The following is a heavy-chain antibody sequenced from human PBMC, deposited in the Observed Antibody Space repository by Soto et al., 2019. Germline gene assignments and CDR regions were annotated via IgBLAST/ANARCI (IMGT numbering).Heavy chain of an antibody. D-gene: IGHD3-16*01. CDR3: ARDGGSTDYYYGMDV. V-gene: IGHV4-4*02. CDR1: GGSISSSNW. Sequence: PSETLSLTCAVSGGSISSSNWWSWVRQPPGKGLEWIGEIYHSGSTNYNPSLKSRVTISVDKSKNQFSLKLSSVTAADTAVYYYARDGGSTDYYYGMDVWGQGTTVTVSS. CDR2: IYHSGST. J-gene: IGHJ6*02.